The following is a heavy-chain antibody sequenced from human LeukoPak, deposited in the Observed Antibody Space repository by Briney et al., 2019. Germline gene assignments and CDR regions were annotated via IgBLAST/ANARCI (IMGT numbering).Heavy chain of an antibody. Sequence: GGSLRLSCTASGFTFSSYTMSWVRQAPGKGLKWVSTITTGGPNTYYADSVKGRFTVSRDDSKNTLYLLMNSLRAEDTAVYYCAKDGYGDYRFDYWGQGTLVTVSS. CDR3: AKDGYGDYRFDY. V-gene: IGHV3-23*01. CDR2: ITTGGPNT. J-gene: IGHJ4*02. CDR1: GFTFSSYT. D-gene: IGHD4-17*01.